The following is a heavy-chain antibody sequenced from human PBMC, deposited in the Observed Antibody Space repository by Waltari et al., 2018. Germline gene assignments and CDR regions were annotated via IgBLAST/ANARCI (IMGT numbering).Heavy chain of an antibody. CDR1: GYTFTGSY. V-gene: IGHV1-2*02. J-gene: IGHJ6*03. D-gene: IGHD3-3*01. CDR3: ARYYDFWSGYYDGREYYMDV. CDR2: INPNSGGT. Sequence: QVQLVQSGAEVKKPGASVKVSCKASGYTFTGSYMHWVRQAPGQGLEWMGWINPNSGGTNYAQKFQGRVTMTRDTSISTAYMELSRLRSDDTAVYYCARYYDFWSGYYDGREYYMDVWGKGTTVTISS.